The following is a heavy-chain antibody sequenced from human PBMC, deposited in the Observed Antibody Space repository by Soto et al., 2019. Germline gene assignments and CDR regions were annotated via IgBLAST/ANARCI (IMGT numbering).Heavy chain of an antibody. V-gene: IGHV3-23*01. CDR2: ISTSGGTT. D-gene: IGHD6-13*01. J-gene: IGHJ5*02. Sequence: TGGSLRLSCAASGFIFTNYAMSWVRQPPGKGLEWVSVISTSGGTTLYADTVKGRFTISRDNSKNTLYLQMNSLRADDTAVYYCARDLGSWYGRFAPWGQGTLVTVSS. CDR3: ARDLGSWYGRFAP. CDR1: GFIFTNYA.